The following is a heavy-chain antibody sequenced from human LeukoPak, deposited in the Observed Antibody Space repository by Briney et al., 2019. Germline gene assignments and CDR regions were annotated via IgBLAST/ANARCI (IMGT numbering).Heavy chain of an antibody. CDR1: GGSISSGGYY. D-gene: IGHD3-22*01. V-gene: IGHV4-31*03. Sequence: SQTLSLTCTVSGGSISSGGYYWSWIRQHPGKGLEWIGYNYYSGSTYYNPSLKSRVTISVDTSKNQFSLKLSSVTAADTAVYYCARVWLPRNDYYDSSGYYYVDYWGQGTLVTVSS. J-gene: IGHJ4*02. CDR3: ARVWLPRNDYYDSSGYYYVDY. CDR2: NYYSGST.